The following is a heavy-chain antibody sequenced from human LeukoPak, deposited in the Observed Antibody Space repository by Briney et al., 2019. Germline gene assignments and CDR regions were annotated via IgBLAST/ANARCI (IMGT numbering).Heavy chain of an antibody. CDR3: ARDGLGGAFDI. CDR2: ISYDGGNT. V-gene: IGHV3-30*01. Sequence: GGSLRLSCAASGFTFRSHAMHWVRQDPGKGLEWVAVISYDGGNTYYVDSVKGRFTISRDNAKNTLYLQMNSLRPEDTAVYYCARDGLGGAFDIWGQGTTVTVSS. J-gene: IGHJ3*02. CDR1: GFTFRSHA.